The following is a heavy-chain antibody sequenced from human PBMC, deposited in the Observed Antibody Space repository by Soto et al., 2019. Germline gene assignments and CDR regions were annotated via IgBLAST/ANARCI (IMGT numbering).Heavy chain of an antibody. V-gene: IGHV1-69*01. D-gene: IGHD1-26*01. CDR1: GGTFSTYS. CDR3: ARSSGNNYGVGTNYYFDY. CDR2: IIPIFGTA. J-gene: IGHJ4*02. Sequence: QVQLVQSGAEVKKPGSSVKVSCKTSGGTFSTYSIVWVRQAPGEGLEWMGGIIPIFGTANYAQKFQDRVTITADQSTNTAFMELSSLKSEDTAMYYCARSSGNNYGVGTNYYFDYWGQGTLVTVSS.